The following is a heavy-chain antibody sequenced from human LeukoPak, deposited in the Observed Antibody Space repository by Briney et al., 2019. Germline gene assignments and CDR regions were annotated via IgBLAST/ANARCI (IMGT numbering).Heavy chain of an antibody. V-gene: IGHV1-69*13. CDR3: ARTKGYGDYVTLDY. Sequence: SVKVSCKASGGTFSSYAISWVRQAPGQGLEWMGGIIPIFGTANYAQKFQGRVTITADESTSTAYMELSSLRSEDTAVYYCARTKGYGDYVTLDYWGQGTLVTVSS. D-gene: IGHD4-17*01. CDR2: IIPIFGTA. CDR1: GGTFSSYA. J-gene: IGHJ4*02.